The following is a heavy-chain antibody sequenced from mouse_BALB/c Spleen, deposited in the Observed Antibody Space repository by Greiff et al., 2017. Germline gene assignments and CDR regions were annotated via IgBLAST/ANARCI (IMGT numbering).Heavy chain of an antibody. CDR2: IDPENGNT. Sequence: VQLQQSGAELVRPGALVKLSCKASGFNIKDYYMHWVKQRPEQGLEWIGWIDPENGNTIYDPKFQGKASITADTSSNTAYLQLSSLTSEDTAVYYCARYRDYFDYWGQGTTLTVSS. J-gene: IGHJ2*01. V-gene: IGHV14-1*02. CDR3: ARYRDYFDY. CDR1: GFNIKDYY.